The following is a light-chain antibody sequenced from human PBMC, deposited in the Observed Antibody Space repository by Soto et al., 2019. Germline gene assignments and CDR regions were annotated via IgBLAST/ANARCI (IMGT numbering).Light chain of an antibody. V-gene: IGKV3-15*01. Sequence: EVVMTQSPATLSVSPGERATLSCRASQSVSSNLAWYQQKHGQAPRLLIYGASTRATGIPARFSGSGSGTEFTLTISSLQSEDFAVYYCQQYDNWPPITFGQGKRLGIK. CDR2: GAS. CDR3: QQYDNWPPIT. J-gene: IGKJ5*01. CDR1: QSVSSN.